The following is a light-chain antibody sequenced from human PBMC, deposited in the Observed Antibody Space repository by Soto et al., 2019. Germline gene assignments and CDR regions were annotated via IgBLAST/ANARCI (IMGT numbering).Light chain of an antibody. V-gene: IGKV1-39*01. J-gene: IGKJ2*01. CDR1: QSISSY. CDR3: QQSYSNST. Sequence: DIQMTQSPSSLSASVGDRVTITCRASQSISSYLNWYQQKPVKAPKLLIYAASSLQSVVPSRFSGSGSGTDFTLTISSLQPEDFATYYCQQSYSNSTFGQGTKLEIK. CDR2: AAS.